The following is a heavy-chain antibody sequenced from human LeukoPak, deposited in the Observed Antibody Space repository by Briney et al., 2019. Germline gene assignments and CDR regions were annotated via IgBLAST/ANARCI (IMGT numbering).Heavy chain of an antibody. CDR3: AREQARYWYFDL. J-gene: IGHJ2*01. CDR1: GGSFSGYY. V-gene: IGHV4-34*01. CDR2: INHSGST. Sequence: SETLSLTCAVYGGSFSGYYWSWLRQPPGKGLEWIGEINHSGSTNYNPSLKSRVTISVDTSKNQFSLKLSSVTAADTAVYYCAREQARYWYFDLWGRGTLVTVSS.